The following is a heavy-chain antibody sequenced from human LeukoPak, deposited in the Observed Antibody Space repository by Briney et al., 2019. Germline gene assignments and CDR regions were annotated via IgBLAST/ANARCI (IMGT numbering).Heavy chain of an antibody. J-gene: IGHJ6*03. CDR2: IIPIFGTA. CDR1: GGTFSSYA. V-gene: IGHV1-69*13. D-gene: IGHD2-2*01. Sequence: ASVKVSCKASGGTFSSYAISWVRQAPGQGLEWMGGIIPIFGTANYAQKFQGRVTITADESTSTAYMELSSLRSEDTAVYYCARGGLGYCSSTSCYGGFYYYYYMDVWGKGTTVTISS. CDR3: ARGGLGYCSSTSCYGGFYYYYYMDV.